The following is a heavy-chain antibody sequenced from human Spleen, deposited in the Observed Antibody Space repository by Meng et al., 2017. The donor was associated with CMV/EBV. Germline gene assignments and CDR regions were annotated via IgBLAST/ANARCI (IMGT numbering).Heavy chain of an antibody. CDR1: GFSFSSYA. Sequence: GFSFSSYAMSVVGRAPGKGLEWFSAISGSGGSKYYADSVKGRFTISRDNSKNTLYLQMNSLRAEDTAVYYCAKTMIVAARDDAFDIWGQGTMVTVSS. CDR3: AKTMIVAARDDAFDI. V-gene: IGHV3-23*01. CDR2: ISGSGGSK. J-gene: IGHJ3*02. D-gene: IGHD3-22*01.